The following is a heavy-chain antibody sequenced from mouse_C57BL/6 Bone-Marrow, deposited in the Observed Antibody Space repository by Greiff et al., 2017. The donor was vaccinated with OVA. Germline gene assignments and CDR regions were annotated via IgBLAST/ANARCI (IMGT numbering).Heavy chain of an antibody. Sequence: EMQLVESGGGLVQPGGSLKLSCAASGFTFSDYGMAWVRQAPRKGPEWVAFISNLAYSIYYADTVTGRFTISRENAKNTLYLEMSSLRSEDTAMYYCARRGYGSPFAYWGQGTLVTVSA. J-gene: IGHJ3*01. CDR1: GFTFSDYG. D-gene: IGHD1-1*01. CDR2: ISNLAYSI. CDR3: ARRGYGSPFAY. V-gene: IGHV5-15*01.